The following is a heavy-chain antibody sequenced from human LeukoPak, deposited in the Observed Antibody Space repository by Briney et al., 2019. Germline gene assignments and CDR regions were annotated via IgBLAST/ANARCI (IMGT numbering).Heavy chain of an antibody. CDR1: GYTFTGYY. J-gene: IGHJ4*02. V-gene: IGHV1-2*02. Sequence: ASVTVSFKGSGYTFTGYYTHWVRQAPGQGGEWMGWINPNSGGTNYSQKFQGRVTMTRDTSISSAYMELSRLRSDDTAVYYCARGTEGVYDYLWGSYRPHFDYWGQGTLVTVSS. D-gene: IGHD3-16*02. CDR3: ARGTEGVYDYLWGSYRPHFDY. CDR2: INPNSGGT.